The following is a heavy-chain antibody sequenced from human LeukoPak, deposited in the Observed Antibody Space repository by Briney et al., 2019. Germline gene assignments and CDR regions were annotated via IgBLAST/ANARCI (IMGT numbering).Heavy chain of an antibody. D-gene: IGHD2-2*02. J-gene: IGHJ5*02. V-gene: IGHV3-21*01. CDR3: ARDLQYTLIWSDP. CDR1: GFTFSAYS. CDR2: ISSSSTYI. Sequence: PGGSLRLSCAASGFTFSAYSMNWVRQAPGKGLEWVSSISSSSTYIYYADSLKGRFTISRDNAKNTLYLQMNSLRAEDTAVYSCARDLQYTLIWSDPWGQGTLVTVSS.